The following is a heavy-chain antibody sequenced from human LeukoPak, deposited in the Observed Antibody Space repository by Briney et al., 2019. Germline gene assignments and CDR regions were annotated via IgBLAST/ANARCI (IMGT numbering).Heavy chain of an antibody. J-gene: IGHJ5*02. D-gene: IGHD3-10*01. V-gene: IGHV3-33*01. Sequence: PGRSLRLSCAASGFTFSSYGMHWVRQAPGKGLEWVAVIWYDGADKFYADSVKGRITISRDNSKNTLDLQINSLRAEDTAVYYCARDPGTYGTGSRGLDPWGQGTLVIVSS. CDR2: IWYDGADK. CDR1: GFTFSSYG. CDR3: ARDPGTYGTGSRGLDP.